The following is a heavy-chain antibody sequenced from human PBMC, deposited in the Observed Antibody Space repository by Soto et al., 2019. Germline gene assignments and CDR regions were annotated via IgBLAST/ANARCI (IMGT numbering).Heavy chain of an antibody. V-gene: IGHV3-66*01. CDR2: IYSGGST. J-gene: IGHJ4*02. CDR1: RVTVSSNY. CDR3: ARRRDYADY. Sequence: GGSLRLSCAASRVTVSSNYMSGVRQAPGKGLEWVSVIYSGGSTYYADSVKGRFTISRDNSKNTLYLQMNSLRAEDTAVYYCARRRDYADYWGQGTLVTSPQ. D-gene: IGHD4-17*01.